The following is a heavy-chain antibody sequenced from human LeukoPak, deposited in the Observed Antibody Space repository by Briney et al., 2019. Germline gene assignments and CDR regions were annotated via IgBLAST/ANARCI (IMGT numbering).Heavy chain of an antibody. Sequence: PGGSLRLSCAASGFTFSGYWMSWVRQAPGKGLEWVANIKQDGSEKYYVDSVKGRFTISRDNAKNSLYLQMNSLRAEDTAVYYCAREEYSSSSSPSFDYWGQGTLVTVSS. CDR3: AREEYSSSSSPSFDY. CDR1: GFTFSGYW. V-gene: IGHV3-7*01. D-gene: IGHD6-6*01. CDR2: IKQDGSEK. J-gene: IGHJ4*02.